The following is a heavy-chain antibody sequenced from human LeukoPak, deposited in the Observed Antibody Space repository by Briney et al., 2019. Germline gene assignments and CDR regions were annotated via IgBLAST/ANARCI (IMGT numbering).Heavy chain of an antibody. D-gene: IGHD6-19*01. Sequence: PSETLSLTCTVSGYSISSGYYWGWIRQPPGKGLEWIGYIYYSGSTNYNPSLKSRVTISVDTSKNQFSLKLSSVTAADTAVYYCAKAQVSSGWYDIWGQGTMVTVSS. V-gene: IGHV4-38-2*02. CDR1: GYSISSGYY. CDR3: AKAQVSSGWYDI. CDR2: IYYSGST. J-gene: IGHJ3*02.